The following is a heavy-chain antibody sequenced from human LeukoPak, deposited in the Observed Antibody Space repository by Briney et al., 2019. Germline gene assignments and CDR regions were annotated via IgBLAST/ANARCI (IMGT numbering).Heavy chain of an antibody. CDR3: ARSWVETSFFDL. D-gene: IGHD2-21*02. J-gene: IGHJ4*02. V-gene: IGHV4-31*03. CDR2: IHYGGFT. CDR1: GDSLKSGGDY. Sequence: PSGTPSLTCSVSGDSLKSGGDYRSSTRQHPRDGLGWIGHIHYGGFTGYNPSLKTRCVISVDPSKNVFSLDLTSVTAADTAVYFCARSWVETSFFDLWGQGGQVSVCS.